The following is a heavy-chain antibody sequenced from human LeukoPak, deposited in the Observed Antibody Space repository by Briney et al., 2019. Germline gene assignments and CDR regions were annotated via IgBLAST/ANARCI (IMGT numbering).Heavy chain of an antibody. V-gene: IGHV3-23*01. J-gene: IGHJ4*02. CDR3: AKDIIVVVPAAISRYIDY. CDR1: GFTFSSYA. Sequence: GGSLRLSCAASGFTFSSYAMSWVRQAPGKGLEWVSAISGSGGSTYYADSVKGRFTISRDNSKNTLYLQMNSLRAEDTAVYYCAKDIIVVVPAAISRYIDYWGQGTLVTVSS. CDR2: ISGSGGST. D-gene: IGHD2-2*01.